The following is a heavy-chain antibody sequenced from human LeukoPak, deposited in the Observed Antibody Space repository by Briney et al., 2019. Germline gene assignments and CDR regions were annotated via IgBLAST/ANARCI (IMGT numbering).Heavy chain of an antibody. CDR2: IYYSGST. D-gene: IGHD4-17*01. Sequence: SQTLSLTCTVSGGSISSGDYYWSWIRQPPGKGLEWIGYIYYSGSTYYSPSLKSRVTISVDTSKNQFSLKLSSVTAADTAVYYCARVGMTTVTSLDYRGQGTLVTVSS. CDR3: ARVGMTTVTSLDY. J-gene: IGHJ4*02. V-gene: IGHV4-30-4*01. CDR1: GGSISSGDYY.